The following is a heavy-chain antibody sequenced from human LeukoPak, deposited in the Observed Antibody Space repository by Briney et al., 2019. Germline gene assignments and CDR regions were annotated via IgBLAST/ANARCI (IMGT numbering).Heavy chain of an antibody. CDR2: ISYDGSNK. Sequence: GGSLRLSCAASGFTFSSYAMHWVRQAPGKGLEWVAVISYDGSNKYYADSVKGRFTISRDNSKNTLYLQMNSLRAEDTAVYYCASIAARPVAFDIWGQGTMVTVSS. J-gene: IGHJ3*02. CDR1: GFTFSSYA. V-gene: IGHV3-30-3*01. D-gene: IGHD6-6*01. CDR3: ASIAARPVAFDI.